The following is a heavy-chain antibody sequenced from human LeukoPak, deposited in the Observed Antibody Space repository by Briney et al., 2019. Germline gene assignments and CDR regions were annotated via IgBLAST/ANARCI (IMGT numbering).Heavy chain of an antibody. Sequence: SVKVSCKASGGTFSSYAISWVRQAPGQGLEWMGRIIPIFGTANYAQKFPGRVKFTTDESTSTAYMELSSLRSEDTAVYYCARLFVAEGYSYGHYYYMDVWGKGTTVTVSS. D-gene: IGHD5-18*01. V-gene: IGHV1-69*05. CDR2: IIPIFGTA. J-gene: IGHJ6*03. CDR1: GGTFSSYA. CDR3: ARLFVAEGYSYGHYYYMDV.